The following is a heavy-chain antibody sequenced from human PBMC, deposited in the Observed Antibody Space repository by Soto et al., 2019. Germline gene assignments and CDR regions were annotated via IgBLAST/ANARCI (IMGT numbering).Heavy chain of an antibody. CDR3: ARWLFGTNCDYRYLMDV. J-gene: IGHJ6*02. CDR2: VNDRGGST. Sequence: GGSLRLSCSTSGFTFWNFAMAWVRQGPGKGLEWVSTVNDRGGSTYYADSVKGRFTISRDDSENTLHLQMSSLRTDDTAIYYCARWLFGTNCDYRYLMDVCGQGTTVTVSS. D-gene: IGHD3-10*02. V-gene: IGHV3-23*01. CDR1: GFTFWNFA.